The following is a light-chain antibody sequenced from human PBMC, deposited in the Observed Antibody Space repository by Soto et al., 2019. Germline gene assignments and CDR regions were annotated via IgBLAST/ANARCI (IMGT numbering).Light chain of an antibody. J-gene: IGLJ3*02. V-gene: IGLV2-14*01. CDR3: ASHTASDTWV. CDR2: EVS. Sequence: QSALTQAASASGSPGHSIIISCTGTSRDIGAYNRVSWYQQHPGKVPKVMIYEVSNRPSGVSTRFSGSKSGNTAFLTISRLQAEDEADYYCASHTASDTWVFGGGTKLTVL. CDR1: SRDIGAYNR.